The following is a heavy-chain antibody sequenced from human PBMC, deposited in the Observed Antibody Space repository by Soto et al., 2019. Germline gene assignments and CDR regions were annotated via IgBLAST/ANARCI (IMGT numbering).Heavy chain of an antibody. CDR1: GGSFSGYY. CDR3: ARVRRGAPHY. CDR2: INHSGST. Sequence: QVQLQQWGAGLLKPSETLSLTCAVYGGSFSGYYWSWIRQPPGKGLEWIGEINHSGSTNYNPSLKSRVTISVDTSKNQCSLKLSSVTAADTAVYYCARVRRGAPHYWGQGTLVTVSS. D-gene: IGHD1-26*01. J-gene: IGHJ4*02. V-gene: IGHV4-34*01.